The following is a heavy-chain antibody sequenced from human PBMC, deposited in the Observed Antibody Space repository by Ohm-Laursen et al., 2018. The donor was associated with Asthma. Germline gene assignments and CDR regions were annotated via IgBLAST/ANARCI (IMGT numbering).Heavy chain of an antibody. J-gene: IGHJ4*02. CDR1: GFTFSSYA. D-gene: IGHD6-13*01. CDR2: ISYDGSNK. V-gene: IGHV3-30-3*01. CDR3: ARDIRSWYSSSWYIDY. Sequence: RSLRLSCTASGFTFSSYAMHWVRQAPGKGLEWVAVISYDGSNKYYADSVKGRFTISRDNSKNTLYLQMNSLRAEDTAVYYCARDIRSWYSSSWYIDYWGQGTLVTVSS.